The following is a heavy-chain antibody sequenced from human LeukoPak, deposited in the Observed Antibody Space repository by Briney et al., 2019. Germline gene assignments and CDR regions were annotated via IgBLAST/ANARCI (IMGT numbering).Heavy chain of an antibody. CDR3: ARDRNWNYTPESSDAFDI. CDR2: INPSGGST. J-gene: IGHJ3*02. D-gene: IGHD1-7*01. V-gene: IGHV1-46*01. CDR1: GYTFTSYY. Sequence: ASVKVSCKASGYTFTSYYMHWVRQAPGQGLEWMGIINPSGGSTSYAQKFQGRVTMTRDTSTSTVYMELSSLRSEDTAVYYCARDRNWNYTPESSDAFDIWGQGTMVTVSS.